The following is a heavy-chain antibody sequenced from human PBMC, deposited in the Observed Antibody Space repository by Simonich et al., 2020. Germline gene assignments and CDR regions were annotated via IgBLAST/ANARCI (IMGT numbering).Heavy chain of an antibody. CDR1: GYTFTGYY. J-gene: IGHJ6*03. V-gene: IGHV1-2*02. Sequence: QVQLVQSGAEVKKPGASVKVSCKASGYTFTGYYMHWVRQAPGQGLEGLGWINPNSGGTNYAQKVQGRVTMTRDTSISTAYMELSRLRSADTAVYYCARDRAARYYYYYYMDVWGKGTTVTVSS. CDR3: ARDRAARYYYYYYMDV. CDR2: INPNSGGT. D-gene: IGHD6-6*01.